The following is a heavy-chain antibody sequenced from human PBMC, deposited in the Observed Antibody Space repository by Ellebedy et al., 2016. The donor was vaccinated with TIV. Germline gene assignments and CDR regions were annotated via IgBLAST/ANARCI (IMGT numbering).Heavy chain of an antibody. V-gene: IGHV4-39*01. CDR1: GGSISSSSYY. Sequence: SETLSLTCIVSGGSISSSSYYWGWIRQPPGKGLEWIGSIHYSGSTYYNPSLKSRVTVSVDTSKNQFSLKLSSVTAADTAVYYCAECTSFGAFDIWGQGTTVTVSS. CDR3: AECTSFGAFDI. CDR2: IHYSGST. D-gene: IGHD2-2*01. J-gene: IGHJ3*02.